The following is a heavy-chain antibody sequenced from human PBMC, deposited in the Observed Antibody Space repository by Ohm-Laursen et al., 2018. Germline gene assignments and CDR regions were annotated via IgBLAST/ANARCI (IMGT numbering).Heavy chain of an antibody. J-gene: IGHJ4*02. Sequence: GSLRLSCTASGFTVSNNYMSWVRQAPGRGLEWVSVIYSGGGTNYADSVKGRFTISRDNSKNTLHLQMNSLRADDTAVYYCVMGREGIVPTRFDYWGQGTLVTVSS. CDR2: IYSGGGT. CDR3: VMGREGIVPTRFDY. CDR1: GFTVSNNY. D-gene: IGHD5-12*01. V-gene: IGHV3-53*01.